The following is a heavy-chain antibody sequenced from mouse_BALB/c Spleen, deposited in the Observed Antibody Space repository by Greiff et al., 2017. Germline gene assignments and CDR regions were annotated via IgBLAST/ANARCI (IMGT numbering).Heavy chain of an antibody. V-gene: IGHV5-12-2*01. CDR3: ARRDYGSRYFDY. CDR2: ISNGGGST. Sequence: EVQRVESGGGLVQPGGSLKLSCAASGFTFSSYTMSWVRQTPEKRLEWVAYISNGGGSTYYPDTVKGRFTISRDNAKNTLYLQMSSLKSEDTAMYYCARRDYGSRYFDYWGQGTTLTVSS. D-gene: IGHD1-1*01. J-gene: IGHJ2*01. CDR1: GFTFSSYT.